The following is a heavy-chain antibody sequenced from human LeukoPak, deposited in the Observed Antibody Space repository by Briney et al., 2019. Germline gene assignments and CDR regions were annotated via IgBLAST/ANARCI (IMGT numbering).Heavy chain of an antibody. D-gene: IGHD3-16*02. CDR3: ARGLRDYVWGSYRYTIEPFDY. J-gene: IGHJ4*02. CDR1: GYTFTSYD. V-gene: IGHV1-8*01. Sequence: ASVKVSCKASGYTFTSYDINWVRQATGQGLEWMGWMNPQSDNTGYAQKFQGRVTMTRNTSISTAYMELSSLRSEDTAVYYCARGLRDYVWGSYRYTIEPFDYWGQGTLVTVSS. CDR2: MNPQSDNT.